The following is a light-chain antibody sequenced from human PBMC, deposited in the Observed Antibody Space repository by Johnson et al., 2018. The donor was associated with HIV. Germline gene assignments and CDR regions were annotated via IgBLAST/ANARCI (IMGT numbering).Light chain of an antibody. V-gene: IGLV1-51*02. J-gene: IGLJ1*01. CDR2: QNT. CDR1: SSNIGRNY. CDR3: GTWDNSLKAEV. Sequence: QSVLTQPPSVSAAPGQMVTISCSGSSSNIGRNYVSWYQQLPGTAPKLLIYQNTWRPSWIPDRFSGPTSGAAATLAITGLPPGDEADYYCGTWDNSLKAEVFGTGTKVTVL.